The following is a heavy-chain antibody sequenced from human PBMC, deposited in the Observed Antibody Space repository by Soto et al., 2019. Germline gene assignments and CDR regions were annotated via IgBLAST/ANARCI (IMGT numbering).Heavy chain of an antibody. Sequence: EVQLLESGGGWIQPGGSLRLSCAASGFSFSNYAMNWVRQAPGKGLEWVSFTSGSGGTTDYADSVRGRFRLSRDNSKNTVDLEMNSLRTEDTAVYFCAKGRSALPIFDYWGQGVMVTVSS. CDR3: AKGRSALPIFDY. J-gene: IGHJ4*02. CDR2: TSGSGGTT. CDR1: GFSFSNYA. V-gene: IGHV3-23*01.